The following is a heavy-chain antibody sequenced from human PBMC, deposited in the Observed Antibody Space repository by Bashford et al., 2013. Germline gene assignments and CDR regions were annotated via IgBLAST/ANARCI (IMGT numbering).Heavy chain of an antibody. CDR3: ARYRNGGYSFDY. Sequence: WIRQPPGKGLEWIGYIYYSGSTNYNPSLKSRVAISVDTSKNQFSLKLSSVTAADTAVYYCARYRNGGYSFDYWGQGTLVTVSS. D-gene: IGHD2-15*01. J-gene: IGHJ4*02. V-gene: IGHV4-59*01. CDR2: IYYSGST.